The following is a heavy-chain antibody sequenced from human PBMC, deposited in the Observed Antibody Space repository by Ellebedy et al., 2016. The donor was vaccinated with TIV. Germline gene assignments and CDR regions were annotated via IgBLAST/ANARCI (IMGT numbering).Heavy chain of an antibody. Sequence: GGSLRLSXAASGFTFRSYGIHWVRQAPGKGLEWVAVISFDGNDKYYADSVEGRFTISRDNSKNTLFLQMNSLRPEDTAVYYCARVGKRGYYYMDVWGKGTTVTVSS. CDR1: GFTFRSYG. CDR3: ARVGKRGYYYMDV. CDR2: ISFDGNDK. V-gene: IGHV3-30*03. J-gene: IGHJ6*03. D-gene: IGHD3-10*01.